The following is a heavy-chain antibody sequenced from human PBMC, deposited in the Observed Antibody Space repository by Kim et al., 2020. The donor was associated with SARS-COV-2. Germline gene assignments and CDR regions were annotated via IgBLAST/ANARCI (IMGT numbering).Heavy chain of an antibody. Sequence: YEDSVKGRFAISGDNAKNSLYLQMSSLRDEDTAVYFCAREHGGYHSYGRDVWGQGTTVTVSS. V-gene: IGHV3-48*02. J-gene: IGHJ6*02. D-gene: IGHD3-22*01. CDR3: AREHGGYHSYGRDV.